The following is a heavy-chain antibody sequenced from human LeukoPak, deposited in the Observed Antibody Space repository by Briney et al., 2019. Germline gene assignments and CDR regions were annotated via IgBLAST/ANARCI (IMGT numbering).Heavy chain of an antibody. Sequence: PGRSLRLSCAASGFTFSSYGMHWVRQAPGKGLEWVAVIWYDGSNKYYADSVKGRFTISRDNSKNTLYLQMNSLRAEDTAVYYCARPYTKGTTVTTGFDYWGQGTLVTVSS. J-gene: IGHJ4*02. CDR3: ARPYTKGTTVTTGFDY. CDR2: IWYDGSNK. CDR1: GFTFSSYG. D-gene: IGHD4-17*01. V-gene: IGHV3-33*01.